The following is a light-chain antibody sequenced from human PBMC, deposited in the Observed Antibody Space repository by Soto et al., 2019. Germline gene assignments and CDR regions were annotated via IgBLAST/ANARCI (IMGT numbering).Light chain of an antibody. CDR1: QGINSY. J-gene: IGKJ5*01. CDR2: AAS. V-gene: IGKV1-9*01. Sequence: DIQLTQSPSFLSASVGDRVTITCRASQGINSYLAWYQQKPGKVPKLLIYAASTLQSGVPSRFSGSGSGTEFTLTISSLQPEDFATYYCLQHNSYPITFGQGTRLEIK. CDR3: LQHNSYPIT.